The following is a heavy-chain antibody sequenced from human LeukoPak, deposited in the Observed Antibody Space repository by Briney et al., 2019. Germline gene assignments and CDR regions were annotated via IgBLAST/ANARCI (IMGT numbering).Heavy chain of an antibody. CDR3: ARGGFRFFDWGGY. CDR2: IYHSGST. D-gene: IGHD3-9*01. CDR1: GYSISSGYY. V-gene: IGHV4-38-2*02. J-gene: IGHJ4*02. Sequence: SETLSLTCTVSGYSISSGYYWGWIRQPPGKGLEWIGSIYHSGSTYYNPSLKSRVTISIDTSKNQFSLKLSSVTAADTAVYYCARGGFRFFDWGGYWGQGTLVTVSS.